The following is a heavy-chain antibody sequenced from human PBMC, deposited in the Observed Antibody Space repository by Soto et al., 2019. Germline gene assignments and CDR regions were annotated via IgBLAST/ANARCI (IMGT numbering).Heavy chain of an antibody. CDR3: AKSIRYSSSWYEFNYYYYGMDV. CDR2: ISGSGGST. CDR1: GFTFSSYA. V-gene: IGHV3-23*01. Sequence: GSLRLSCAASGFTFSSYAMSWVRQAPGKGLEWVSAISGSGGSTYYADSVKGRFTISRDNSKNTLYLQMNSLRAEDTAVCYCAKSIRYSSSWYEFNYYYYGMDVWGQGTTVTVSS. D-gene: IGHD6-13*01. J-gene: IGHJ6*02.